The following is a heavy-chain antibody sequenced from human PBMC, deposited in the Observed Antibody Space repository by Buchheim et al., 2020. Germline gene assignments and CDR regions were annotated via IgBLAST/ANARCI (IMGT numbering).Heavy chain of an antibody. CDR1: GFTFSSYG. V-gene: IGHV3-30*18. J-gene: IGHJ4*02. Sequence: QVQLVESGGGVVQPGRSLRLSCAASGFTFSSYGMHWVRQAPGKGLEWVAVISYDGSNKYYADSVKGRFTISRDNSKNTLYLQMNSLRAEDTAVYYCAKDQSSSWYFDPGAFDYWGQGTL. CDR3: AKDQSSSWYFDPGAFDY. CDR2: ISYDGSNK. D-gene: IGHD6-13*01.